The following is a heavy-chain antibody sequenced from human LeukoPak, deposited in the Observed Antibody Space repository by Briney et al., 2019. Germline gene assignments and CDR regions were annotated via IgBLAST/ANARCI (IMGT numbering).Heavy chain of an antibody. Sequence: PGGSLRLSCAASGFTFSSYGMHWVRQAPGKGLEWVAFIRYDGSNKYYADSVKGRFTISRDNSKNTLYLQMNSLRAEDTAVYYCARAPYWYFDLWGRGTLVTVSS. V-gene: IGHV3-30*02. J-gene: IGHJ2*01. CDR3: ARAPYWYFDL. CDR1: GFTFSSYG. CDR2: IRYDGSNK.